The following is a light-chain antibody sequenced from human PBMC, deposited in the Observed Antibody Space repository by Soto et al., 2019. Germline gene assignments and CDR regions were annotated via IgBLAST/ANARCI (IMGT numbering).Light chain of an antibody. CDR2: GNS. CDR3: QSYDIGLSGWV. J-gene: IGLJ3*02. V-gene: IGLV1-40*01. Sequence: QSVLTQPPSVSGAPGQRVTISCTGSSSNIGAGYDVHWYQQLPGTAPKLLIYGNSNRPSGVPDRFSGSKFGTSAALAITGRRDEDDADYYCQSYDIGLSGWVFGGGTKLTVL. CDR1: SSNIGAGYD.